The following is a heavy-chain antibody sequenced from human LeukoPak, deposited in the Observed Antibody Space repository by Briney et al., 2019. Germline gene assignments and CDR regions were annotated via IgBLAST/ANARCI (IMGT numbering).Heavy chain of an antibody. J-gene: IGHJ4*02. Sequence: SETLSLTCTVSGGSISSGSYYWSWIRQPAGKGLEWIGRIYTSGSTNYNPSLKSRVTISVDTSKNQFSLELSSVTAADTAVYYCARVFHDYSNYVFDYWGQGTLVTVSS. D-gene: IGHD4-11*01. CDR1: GGSISSGSYY. CDR2: IYTSGST. CDR3: ARVFHDYSNYVFDY. V-gene: IGHV4-61*02.